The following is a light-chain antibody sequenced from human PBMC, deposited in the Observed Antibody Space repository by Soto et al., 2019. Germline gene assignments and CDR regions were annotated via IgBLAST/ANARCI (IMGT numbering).Light chain of an antibody. J-gene: IGKJ2*01. Sequence: SLSPGDTATLSCRASQSVSSYLAWYQQKPGQAPRLLIYDASNRATGIPARFSGSGSGTDFTLTIGSLEPEEFAVYYCQHRSNWPRTFGQGTKVEIK. CDR1: QSVSSY. V-gene: IGKV3-11*01. CDR2: DAS. CDR3: QHRSNWPRT.